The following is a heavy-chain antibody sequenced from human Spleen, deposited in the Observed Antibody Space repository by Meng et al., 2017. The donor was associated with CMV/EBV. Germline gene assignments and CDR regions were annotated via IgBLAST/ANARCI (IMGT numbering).Heavy chain of an antibody. CDR3: ARDTPSLSWYDDAFDI. Sequence: ASVKVSCKASGGTFSSYAISWVRQAPGQGLEWMGWINPNSGGTNYALKFQGRVTMTRDTSINTAYMDLSRLRSDDTAVYYCARDTPSLSWYDDAFDIWGQGTMVTVSS. V-gene: IGHV1-2*02. D-gene: IGHD6-13*01. J-gene: IGHJ3*02. CDR2: INPNSGGT. CDR1: GGTFSSYA.